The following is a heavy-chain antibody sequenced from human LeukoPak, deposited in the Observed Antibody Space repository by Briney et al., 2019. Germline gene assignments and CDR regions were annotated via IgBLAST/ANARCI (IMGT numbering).Heavy chain of an antibody. D-gene: IGHD3-10*01. CDR3: ASAYYISGIYYFDY. J-gene: IGHJ4*02. Sequence: PSETLSLTCAVYGGSFSGYYWSWIRQPPGKGLEWIGEINHSGSTNYNPSLKSRVTISVDTSKNQFSLKLSSVTAADTAVYYCASAYYISGIYYFDYWGQGTLVTVSS. CDR1: GGSFSGYY. CDR2: INHSGST. V-gene: IGHV4-34*01.